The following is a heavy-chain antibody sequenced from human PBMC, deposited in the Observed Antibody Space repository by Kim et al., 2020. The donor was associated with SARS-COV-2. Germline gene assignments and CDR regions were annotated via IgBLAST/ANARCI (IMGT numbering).Heavy chain of an antibody. CDR2: ISTVGATA. CDR3: AREWADSDSSGYDS. CDR1: GFGFSSHA. D-gene: IGHD3-22*01. Sequence: GGSLRLSCVASGFGFSSHAMHWVRQAPGKGLEWMAIISTVGATAYPDSAKGRFTISRDNSKDALFLQMDSLRPDDTAVYYCAREWADSDSSGYDSWGQGTRVIVSS. J-gene: IGHJ4*02. V-gene: IGHV3-30-3*01.